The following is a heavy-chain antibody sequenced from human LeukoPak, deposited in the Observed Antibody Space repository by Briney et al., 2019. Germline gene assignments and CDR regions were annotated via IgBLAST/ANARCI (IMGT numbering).Heavy chain of an antibody. J-gene: IGHJ6*02. CDR2: ISGSGGTT. Sequence: PGGSLRLSCAASGFTFSSYAMSWVRQAPGKGLEWVSAISGSGGTTYYADSVRGRFTMSRDNSKNTLYLQMNSLRAEDTAVYYCARERNYGMDVWGQGTTVTVSS. CDR3: ARERNYGMDV. CDR1: GFTFSSYA. V-gene: IGHV3-23*01.